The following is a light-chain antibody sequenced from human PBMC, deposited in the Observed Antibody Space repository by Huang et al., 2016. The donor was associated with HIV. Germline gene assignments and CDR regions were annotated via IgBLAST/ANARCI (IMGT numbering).Light chain of an antibody. Sequence: EVVLTQSPGTLSVSPGERATLSCRASQSISSNLAWYQCKPGQAPRLLNVSASTRATDIPARFSGSGSGTEFTLTISSLQSEDFAVYYCQQYDNWPPLTFGGGTRVEIK. CDR3: QQYDNWPPLT. CDR2: SAS. CDR1: QSISSN. J-gene: IGKJ4*01. V-gene: IGKV3-15*01.